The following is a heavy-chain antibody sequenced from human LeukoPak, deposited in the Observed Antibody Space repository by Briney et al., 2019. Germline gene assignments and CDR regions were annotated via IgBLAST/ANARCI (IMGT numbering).Heavy chain of an antibody. CDR1: GFTFSSYG. V-gene: IGHV3-30*02. D-gene: IGHD6-13*01. J-gene: IGHJ4*02. CDR3: TTDRCSGSCRYYFDH. Sequence: GGSLRLSCAASGFTFSSYGMHWVRQAPGKGLEWVAFIRYDGSNQYYADSVQGRFTIARDNSKNTLYLQMNSLKTEDTAAYYCTTDRCSGSCRYYFDHWGQGTLVTVSS. CDR2: IRYDGSNQ.